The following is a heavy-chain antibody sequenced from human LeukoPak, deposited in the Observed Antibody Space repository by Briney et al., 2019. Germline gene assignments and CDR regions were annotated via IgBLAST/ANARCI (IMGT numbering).Heavy chain of an antibody. Sequence: ASVKVSCKASGYTFTGYYMHWVRQAPGQGLEWMGRLNPNSGGTNYAQKFQGRVTMTRDTSISTAYMELSRLRSDDTAVYYCARQLGPTTPTYYGGEGTLVTVSS. CDR1: GYTFTGYY. CDR3: ARQLGPTTPTYY. CDR2: LNPNSGGT. J-gene: IGHJ4*02. V-gene: IGHV1-2*06. D-gene: IGHD7-27*01.